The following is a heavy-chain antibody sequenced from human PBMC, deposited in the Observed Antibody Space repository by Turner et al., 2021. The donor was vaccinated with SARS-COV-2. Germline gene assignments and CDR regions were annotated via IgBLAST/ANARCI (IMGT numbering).Heavy chain of an antibody. V-gene: IGHV1-24*01. Sequence: QVQLVQSGAEVKKPGASVKVTCKVSGYTPIELSMPGVRQAPGKGLEWMGGFDPEDGETIDAQKFQGRVTMTEDTSTDTAYMELSSLRSEDTAVYYCATEPANYYDSSGSKGFCYYYYGMDVWGQGTTVTVSS. CDR3: ATEPANYYDSSGSKGFCYYYYGMDV. CDR2: FDPEDGET. CDR1: GYTPIELS. D-gene: IGHD3-22*01. J-gene: IGHJ6*02.